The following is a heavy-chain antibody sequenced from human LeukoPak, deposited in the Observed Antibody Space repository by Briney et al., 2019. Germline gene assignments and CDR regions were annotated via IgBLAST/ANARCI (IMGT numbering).Heavy chain of an antibody. J-gene: IGHJ6*02. V-gene: IGHV3-53*01. CDR1: GLTVSSNY. Sequence: GGSLRLSCAVSGLTVSSNYITWVRQAPGKGLEWVSVFLSGGSTHYADSVKARFSMSRDNSRNIVYLQLNSLRADDTAVYYCARSGLTGCGNGLDVWGQGTTVTVSS. CDR3: ARSGLTGCGNGLDV. D-gene: IGHD3/OR15-3a*01. CDR2: FLSGGST.